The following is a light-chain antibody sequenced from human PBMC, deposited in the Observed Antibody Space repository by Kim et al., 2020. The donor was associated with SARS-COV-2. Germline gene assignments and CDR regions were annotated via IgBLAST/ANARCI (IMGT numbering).Light chain of an antibody. CDR3: SSHTTSSTYV. CDR2: DVS. Sequence: GPAITIACTGTSRDVGYCNSVSWYQQHPGKAPTLIMYDVSERASGVSNRFSGSQSGNTTSLTISGLRAEDEADYYCSSHTTSSTYVFGSGTKVTVL. V-gene: IGLV2-14*04. CDR1: SRDVGYCNS. J-gene: IGLJ1*01.